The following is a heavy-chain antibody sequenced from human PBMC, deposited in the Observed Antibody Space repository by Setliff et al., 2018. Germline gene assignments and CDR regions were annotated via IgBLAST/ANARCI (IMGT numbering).Heavy chain of an antibody. D-gene: IGHD1-26*01. V-gene: IGHV4-4*02. Sequence: SETLSLTCAVSGVSINSLTWWSWVRQPPGKGLEWIGEIYHDGNPIYNPSAVHYTPSLKSRVSISVDTSKNQFSLKLSSVTAADTAVYYCARYKWERSRGWLGFDYWGQGTLVTAPQ. CDR2: IYHDGNP. CDR1: GVSINSLTW. CDR3: ARYKWERSRGWLGFDY. J-gene: IGHJ4*02.